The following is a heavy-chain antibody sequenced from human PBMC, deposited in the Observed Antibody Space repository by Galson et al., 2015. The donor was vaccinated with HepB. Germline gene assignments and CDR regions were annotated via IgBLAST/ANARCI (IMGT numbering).Heavy chain of an antibody. CDR1: GYTFTSYA. Sequence: SVKVSCKASGYTFTSYAMHWVRQAPGQRLEWMGWINAGNGNTKYSQKFQGRVAITRDTSASTAYMELSSLRSEDTAVYYCARGTKTGIAVAGPTGWSFDYWGQGTLVTVSS. J-gene: IGHJ4*02. CDR2: INAGNGNT. V-gene: IGHV1-3*01. D-gene: IGHD6-19*01. CDR3: ARGTKTGIAVAGPTGWSFDY.